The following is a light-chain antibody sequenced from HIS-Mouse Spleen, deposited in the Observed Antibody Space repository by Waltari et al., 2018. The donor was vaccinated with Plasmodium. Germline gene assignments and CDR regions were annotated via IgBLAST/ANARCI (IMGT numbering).Light chain of an antibody. V-gene: IGKV1-39*01. J-gene: IGKJ1*01. CDR1: QSISSY. Sequence: DIQMTQSPSSLSASVGASVTITFRASQSISSYLNWYQQKPGKAPKLLIYAASSLQSGVPARFSGSGSGTDFTLSISSLQPEDFATYYCQQSYSTWTFGQGTKVEIK. CDR2: AAS. CDR3: QQSYSTWT.